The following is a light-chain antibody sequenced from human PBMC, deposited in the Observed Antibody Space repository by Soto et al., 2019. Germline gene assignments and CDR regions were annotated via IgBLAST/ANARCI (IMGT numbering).Light chain of an antibody. V-gene: IGKV1-39*01. CDR2: AAS. Sequence: DIQMTQTPSSLSASVGDRVTITCRASQSISSYLNWYQQKPGKDPKLLIYAASSLQSGVPSRFSGSGSGTDFTLTISSLQPEDCATYYCQHSYSTPRTFGQGTKVEIK. CDR3: QHSYSTPRT. CDR1: QSISSY. J-gene: IGKJ1*01.